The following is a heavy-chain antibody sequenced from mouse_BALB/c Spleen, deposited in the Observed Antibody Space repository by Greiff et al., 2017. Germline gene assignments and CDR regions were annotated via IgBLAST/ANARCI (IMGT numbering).Heavy chain of an antibody. J-gene: IGHJ4*01. D-gene: IGHD1-1*01. Sequence: EVQLQESGPGLVKPSQSLSLTCTVTGYSITSDYAWNWIRQFPGNKLEWMGYISYSGSTSYNPSLKSRISITRDTSKNQFFLQLNSVTTEDTATYYCARRGNYGGAMDYWGQGTSVTVSS. V-gene: IGHV3-2*02. CDR1: GYSITSDYA. CDR2: ISYSGST. CDR3: ARRGNYGGAMDY.